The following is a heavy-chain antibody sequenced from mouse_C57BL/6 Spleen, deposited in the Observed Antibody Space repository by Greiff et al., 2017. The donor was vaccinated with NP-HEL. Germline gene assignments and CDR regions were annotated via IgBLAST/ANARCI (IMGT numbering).Heavy chain of an antibody. CDR1: GFTFNTYA. CDR2: IRSKSSNYAT. Sequence: EVQLVESGGGLVQPKGSLKLSCAASGFTFNTYAMHWVRQAPGKGLEWVARIRSKSSNYATYYADSVKDRFTISRDDSQSMLYLQMNNLKTEDTAMYYCVRDLDYGYYYAMDYWGQGTSVTVSS. V-gene: IGHV10-3*01. J-gene: IGHJ4*01. CDR3: VRDLDYGYYYAMDY. D-gene: IGHD1-2*01.